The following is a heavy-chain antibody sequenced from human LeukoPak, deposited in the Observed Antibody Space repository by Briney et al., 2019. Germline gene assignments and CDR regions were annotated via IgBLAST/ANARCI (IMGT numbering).Heavy chain of an antibody. CDR3: ARDAVEYFDY. CDR1: GGSISSGGYY. CDR2: IYYSGST. Sequence: SQTLSLTCTVSGGSISSGGYYWSWIRQHPGKGLEWIGYIYYSGSTYYNPSLKGRVTISVDTSKNQFSLKLSSVTAADTAVYYCARDAVEYFDYWGQGTLVTVSS. J-gene: IGHJ4*02. V-gene: IGHV4-31*03.